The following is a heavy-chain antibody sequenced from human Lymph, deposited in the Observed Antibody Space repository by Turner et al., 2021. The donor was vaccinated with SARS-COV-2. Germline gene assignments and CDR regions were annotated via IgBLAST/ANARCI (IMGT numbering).Heavy chain of an antibody. V-gene: IGHV4-4*02. CDR3: ATKYCSGGSCSYFDY. D-gene: IGHD2-15*01. Sequence: QVQLQESGPGLVKPSWTLSLTCAVPGGSISSSNWWSWCRQPPGKGLEWIGEIHHSGNTNYNPSLKSRVTISVDKSKNQFSLKLSSVTAADTALYYCATKYCSGGSCSYFDYWGQGTLVTVSS. CDR1: GGSISSSNW. CDR2: IHHSGNT. J-gene: IGHJ4*02.